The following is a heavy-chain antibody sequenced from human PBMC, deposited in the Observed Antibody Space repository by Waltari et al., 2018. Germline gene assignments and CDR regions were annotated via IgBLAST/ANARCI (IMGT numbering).Heavy chain of an antibody. CDR2: ISSSGSTI. CDR3: AINRVTKLDY. V-gene: IGHV3-48*03. CDR1: GFTFSSYE. J-gene: IGHJ4*02. Sequence: EVQLVESGGGLVQPGGSLRLSCAASGFTFSSYEMTWVRQAPGKGLEWVSYISSSGSTIYYADSVKGRFTISRDNAKNSLYLQMNSLRAEDTAVYYCAINRVTKLDYWGQGTLVTVSS. D-gene: IGHD2-21*02.